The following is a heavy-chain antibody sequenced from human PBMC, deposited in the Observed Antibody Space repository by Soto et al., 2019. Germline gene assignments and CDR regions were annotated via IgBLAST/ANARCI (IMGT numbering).Heavy chain of an antibody. CDR2: INPSGGST. V-gene: IGHV1-46*03. Sequence: ASVKVSCKASGYTFTSYYMHWVRQAPGQGLEWMGIINPSGGSTSYAQKFQGRVTMTRDTSTSTVYMELSSLRSEDTAVYYCARTHQSPEWLRQILYFDYWGQGTLVTVSS. CDR3: ARTHQSPEWLRQILYFDY. D-gene: IGHD5-12*01. CDR1: GYTFTSYY. J-gene: IGHJ4*02.